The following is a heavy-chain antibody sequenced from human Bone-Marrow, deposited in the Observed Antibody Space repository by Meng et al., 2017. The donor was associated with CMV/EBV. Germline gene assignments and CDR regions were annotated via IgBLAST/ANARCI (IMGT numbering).Heavy chain of an antibody. Sequence: ASVKVSCKASGYSFTGYFMHWVRQAPGQGLEWMGWINPNNGDTRYSQNFKGRVTMTRDRSLNTLYLDLSRLRSDDTAVYYCARGRDGYINGLDTWGQGTLVNVAS. J-gene: IGHJ5*02. CDR1: GYSFTGYF. V-gene: IGHV1-2*02. CDR2: INPNNGDT. D-gene: IGHD5-24*01. CDR3: ARGRDGYINGLDT.